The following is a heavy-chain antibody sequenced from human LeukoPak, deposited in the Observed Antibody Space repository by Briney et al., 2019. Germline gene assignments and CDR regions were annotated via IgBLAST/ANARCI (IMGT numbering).Heavy chain of an antibody. CDR1: GSTFSSYA. CDR3: AKGYYDYVWGSYYFDY. Sequence: GGSLRLSCAASGSTFSSYAMSWVRQAPGKGLEWVSAISGSGGSTYYADSVKGRFTISRDNSRDTLYLQMNSLRAEDTAVYYCAKGYYDYVWGSYYFDYWGQGTLVTVSS. CDR2: ISGSGGST. V-gene: IGHV3-23*01. J-gene: IGHJ4*02. D-gene: IGHD3-16*01.